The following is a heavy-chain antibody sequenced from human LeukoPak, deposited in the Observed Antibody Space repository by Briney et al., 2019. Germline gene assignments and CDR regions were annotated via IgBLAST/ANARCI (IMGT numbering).Heavy chain of an antibody. CDR1: GFTFSSFE. Sequence: SGGSLRLSCSASGFTFSSFEMNWVRQAPGKGLEWVSYISNNGNIVYYVDSVKGRCTVSRDNAKNSLFLQMNSLRADDTAVYYCARNVLLWFGESSNYMDVWGKGTTVTISS. D-gene: IGHD3-10*01. CDR3: ARNVLLWFGESSNYMDV. V-gene: IGHV3-48*03. CDR2: ISNNGNIV. J-gene: IGHJ6*03.